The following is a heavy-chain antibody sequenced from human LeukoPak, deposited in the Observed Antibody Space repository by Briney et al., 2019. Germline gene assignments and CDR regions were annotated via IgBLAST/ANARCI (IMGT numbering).Heavy chain of an antibody. D-gene: IGHD3-22*01. CDR2: LTGSGGNT. J-gene: IGHJ6*03. CDR3: AKDSSSYDWGYMDV. Sequence: GGSPRLSCAASGFTFSSYAMSWVRQAPGKGLEWVSGLTGSGGNTYYADSVKGRFTISRDNSKNTLYLQMNSLRAEGTAVYYCAKDSSSYDWGYMDVWGKGTTVTISS. CDR1: GFTFSSYA. V-gene: IGHV3-23*01.